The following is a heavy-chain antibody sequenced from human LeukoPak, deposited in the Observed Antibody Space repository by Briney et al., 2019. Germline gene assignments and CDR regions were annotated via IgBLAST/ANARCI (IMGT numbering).Heavy chain of an antibody. V-gene: IGHV3-7*03. Sequence: GGSLRLSCAASGFTFSSYWMSWVRQAPGKGLEWVANIKQDGSEKYYVDSVKGRFTISRDNAKKTLYLQMNSLRAEDTAGGYCASGHASPTNWGQGTLVTVSS. CDR3: ASGHASPTN. J-gene: IGHJ4*02. CDR2: IKQDGSEK. D-gene: IGHD4-11*01. CDR1: GFTFSSYW.